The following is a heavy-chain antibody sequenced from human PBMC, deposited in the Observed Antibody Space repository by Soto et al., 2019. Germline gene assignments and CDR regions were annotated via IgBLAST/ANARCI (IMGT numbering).Heavy chain of an antibody. CDR2: ISPYNGNT. V-gene: IGHV1-18*01. J-gene: IGHJ6*02. CDR3: ARDQAKFVTDYYHDYGMDV. CDR1: GYNFINYG. D-gene: IGHD1-20*01. Sequence: QVHLVQSGPEMRKPGASVKVSCKASGYNFINYGISWVRQAPGQGLEWMGWISPYNGNTNYAEKMQGRGTMTADTSTRTAYLEVSTLRSDDTAVYDCARDQAKFVTDYYHDYGMDVWGQGTTVTVSS.